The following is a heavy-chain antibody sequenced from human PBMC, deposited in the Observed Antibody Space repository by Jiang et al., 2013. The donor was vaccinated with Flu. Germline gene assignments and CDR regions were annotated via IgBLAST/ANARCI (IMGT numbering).Heavy chain of an antibody. CDR3: ARGGVGYSGYFDFDP. J-gene: IGHJ5*02. Sequence: WVRQAPGQGLEWMEDHPYLGTANYAQKFQGRVTITADESTSTAYMELSSLRSEDTAVYYCARGGVGYSGYFDFDPWGQGTLVTVSS. D-gene: IGHD5-12*01. CDR2: HPYLGTA. V-gene: IGHV1-69*11.